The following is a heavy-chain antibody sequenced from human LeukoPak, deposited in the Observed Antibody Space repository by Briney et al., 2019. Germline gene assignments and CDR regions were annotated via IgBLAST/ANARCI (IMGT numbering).Heavy chain of an antibody. V-gene: IGHV1-69*05. Sequence: ASVKVSCKASGGTFSSYAISWVRQAPGQGLEWMGGIIPIFGTANYAQKFQGRVTITTDESTSTAYMELSSLRSEDTAVYYCARDLSGLRNWFDPWGQGTLVTVSS. CDR1: GGTFSSYA. D-gene: IGHD3-22*01. CDR3: ARDLSGLRNWFDP. J-gene: IGHJ5*02. CDR2: IIPIFGTA.